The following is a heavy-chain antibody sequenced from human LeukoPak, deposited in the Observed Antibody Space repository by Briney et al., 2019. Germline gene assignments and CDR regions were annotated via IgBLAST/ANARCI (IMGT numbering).Heavy chain of an antibody. CDR1: GGSISSYY. J-gene: IGHJ4*02. D-gene: IGHD3-22*01. CDR3: ARVVGDYYDSSGSNSYYFDY. V-gene: IGHV4-59*01. CDR2: IYYSGST. Sequence: PSETLSLTCTVSGGSISSYYWSWIRQPPGKGLEWIGYIYYSGSTNYNPSLKSRVTISVDTSKNPFSLKLSSVTAADTAVYYCARVVGDYYDSSGSNSYYFDYWGQGTLVTVSS.